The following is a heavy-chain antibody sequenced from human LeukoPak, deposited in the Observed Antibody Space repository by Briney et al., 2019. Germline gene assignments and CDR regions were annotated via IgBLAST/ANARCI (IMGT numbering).Heavy chain of an antibody. V-gene: IGHV4-4*07. Sequence: SETLSLTCTVSGGSISSYYWGWIRQPAGKGLGWIGRIYTSGSTNYNPSLKSRVTMSVDTSKNQFSLKLSSVTAADTAVYYCARGYAGYSSSWLDYWGQGTLVTVSS. CDR1: GGSISSYY. J-gene: IGHJ4*02. CDR3: ARGYAGYSSSWLDY. CDR2: IYTSGST. D-gene: IGHD6-13*01.